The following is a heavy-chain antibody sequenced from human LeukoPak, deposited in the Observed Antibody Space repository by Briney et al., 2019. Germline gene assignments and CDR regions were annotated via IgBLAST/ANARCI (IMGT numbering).Heavy chain of an antibody. Sequence: GASVTVSCKASGYTFTSYAMHWVRQAPGQRLEWMGWINAGNGNTKYSQKFQGRVTITRDTSASTAYMELSSLRSEDTAVYYCARDMVLRYFDWLSHDAFDIWGQGTMVTVSS. D-gene: IGHD3-9*01. CDR2: INAGNGNT. V-gene: IGHV1-3*01. CDR3: ARDMVLRYFDWLSHDAFDI. J-gene: IGHJ3*02. CDR1: GYTFTSYA.